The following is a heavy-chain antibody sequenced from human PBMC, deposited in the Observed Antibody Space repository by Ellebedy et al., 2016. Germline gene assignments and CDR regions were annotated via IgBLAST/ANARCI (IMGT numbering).Heavy chain of an antibody. V-gene: IGHV3-43*01. Sequence: GGSLRLXXAASGFTFDDYTMHWVRQAPGKGLEWVSLISWDGGSTYYADSVKGRFTISRDNSKNSLYLQMNSLRTEDTALYYCAKSGGPGGVIIFHMDVWGKGTTVTVSS. D-gene: IGHD3-10*01. CDR2: ISWDGGST. CDR3: AKSGGPGGVIIFHMDV. J-gene: IGHJ6*03. CDR1: GFTFDDYT.